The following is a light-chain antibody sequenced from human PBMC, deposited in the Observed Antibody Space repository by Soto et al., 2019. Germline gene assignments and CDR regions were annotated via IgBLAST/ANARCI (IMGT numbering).Light chain of an antibody. CDR3: CSYAGSSTNWV. CDR1: SSDVGSYNL. CDR2: EVS. V-gene: IGLV2-23*02. J-gene: IGLJ3*02. Sequence: QSALTQPASVSGSPGQSITISCTGTSSDVGSYNLVSWYQQHPGKAPKLIIYEVSERPSGVSYRFSGSKSASTASLTISGXXXXXXXDYYCCSYAGSSTNWVFGGGTKLTVL.